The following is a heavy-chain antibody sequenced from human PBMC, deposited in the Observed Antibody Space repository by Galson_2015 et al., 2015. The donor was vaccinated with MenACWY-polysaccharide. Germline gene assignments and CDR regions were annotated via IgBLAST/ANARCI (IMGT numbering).Heavy chain of an antibody. D-gene: IGHD3-22*01. CDR3: ARGGKYYYDSSGYLNWFDP. CDR1: GYSFSSYD. Sequence: SVKVSCKASGYSFSSYDINWVRQTTGQGLEWMGWMNPNSGNTGYAQKFQGRVTMTRNTSISIAYMELSSLRSEATAVYYCARGGKYYYDSSGYLNWFDPWGQGTLVTASS. CDR2: MNPNSGNT. V-gene: IGHV1-8*01. J-gene: IGHJ5*02.